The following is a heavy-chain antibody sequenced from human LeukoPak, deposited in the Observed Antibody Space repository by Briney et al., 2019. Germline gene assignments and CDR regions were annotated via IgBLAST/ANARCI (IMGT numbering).Heavy chain of an antibody. CDR2: ISAYNGNT. Sequence: APVKVSCKASGYTFTNYGITWVRQAPGQGLEWMGWISAYNGNTNYAQKLQGRVTMTTDTSTSTAYMELRSLRSDDTAVYYCAGRIEYYFDYWGQGTLVTVSS. D-gene: IGHD1-26*01. V-gene: IGHV1-18*01. CDR3: AGRIEYYFDY. J-gene: IGHJ4*02. CDR1: GYTFTNYG.